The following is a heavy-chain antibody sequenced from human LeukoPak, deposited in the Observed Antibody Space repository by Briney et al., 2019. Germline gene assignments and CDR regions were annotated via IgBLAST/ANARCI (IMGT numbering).Heavy chain of an antibody. D-gene: IGHD3-22*01. V-gene: IGHV3-48*01. CDR2: ISSSSSTI. J-gene: IGHJ3*02. CDR3: ARDEAFTMIVVATKSPHAFDI. CDR1: GFTFSSYS. Sequence: GGSLRLSCAASGFTFSSYSMNWVRQAPGKGLEWVSYISSSSSTIYYADSVKGRFTISRDNVKNSLYLQMNSLRAEDTAVYYCARDEAFTMIVVATKSPHAFDIWGQGTMVTVSS.